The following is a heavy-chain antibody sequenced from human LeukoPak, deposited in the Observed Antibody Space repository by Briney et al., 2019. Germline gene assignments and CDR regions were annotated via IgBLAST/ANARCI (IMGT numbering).Heavy chain of an antibody. CDR3: ARDGWYYDSSGYSNY. CDR1: GYTFTGYY. J-gene: IGHJ4*02. CDR2: INPNSGGT. Sequence: ASVKVSCEASGYTFTGYYMHWVRQAPGQGLEWMGWINPNSGGTNYAQKFQGRVTMTRDTSISTAYMELSRLRSDDTAVYYCARDGWYYDSSGYSNYWGQGTLVTVSS. V-gene: IGHV1-2*02. D-gene: IGHD3-22*01.